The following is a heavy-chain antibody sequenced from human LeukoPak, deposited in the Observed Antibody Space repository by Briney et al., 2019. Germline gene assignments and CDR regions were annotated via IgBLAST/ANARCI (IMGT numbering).Heavy chain of an antibody. Sequence: ASVKVSCKASGYNFTTYGVSWVRQAPGQRPEWMGWISCYNGNSKSSEKFQGRVTMTIETSTSTVYMELRTLKNDDTAAYYCARDAGDGMDVWGLGTTVIVSS. J-gene: IGHJ6*02. CDR3: ARDAGDGMDV. CDR1: GYNFTTYG. V-gene: IGHV1-18*01. CDR2: ISCYNGNS.